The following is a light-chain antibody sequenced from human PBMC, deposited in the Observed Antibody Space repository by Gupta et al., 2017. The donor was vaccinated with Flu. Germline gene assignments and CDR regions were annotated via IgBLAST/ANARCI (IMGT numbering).Light chain of an antibody. V-gene: IGLV1-44*01. Sequence: QSVLTQPPSASGPPGQRVTISCSGSISNIGSNSVNWYQQLPRTAPRLLIYSTNRRPSGVPDRFSGSKSGTSASLAISALQSEDEADYYCAALDDSLNGPVFGGGTKVTVL. CDR3: AALDDSLNGPV. CDR2: STN. CDR1: ISNIGSNS. J-gene: IGLJ2*01.